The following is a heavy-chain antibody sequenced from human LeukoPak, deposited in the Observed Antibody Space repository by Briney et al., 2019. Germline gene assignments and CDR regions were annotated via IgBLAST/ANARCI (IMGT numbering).Heavy chain of an antibody. CDR1: GLTFSVSA. J-gene: IGHJ4*02. D-gene: IGHD2-8*01. CDR3: AKSHTNSVYYSYFDY. CDR2: LSGSGGTT. Sequence: GASLRLSCVASGLTFSVSAMSWVRQAAGEGLGWVSSLSGSGGTTYCADSGEGRLTISRDKSKNTMYLQKKSLRAEDTAMYYCAKSHTNSVYYSYFDYWGQGTLVTVSS. V-gene: IGHV3-23*01.